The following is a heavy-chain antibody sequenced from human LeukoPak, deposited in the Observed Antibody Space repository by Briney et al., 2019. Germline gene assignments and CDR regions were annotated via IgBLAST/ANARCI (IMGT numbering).Heavy chain of an antibody. Sequence: GGSLRLSCAASGFTFSSYSMNWVCQAPGKGLEWVSSISSSSSYIYYADSVKGRFTISRDNAKNSLYLQMNSLRAEDTAVYYCAKDGHSYGYYFDYWGQGTLVTVSS. V-gene: IGHV3-21*04. D-gene: IGHD5-18*01. CDR2: ISSSSSYI. J-gene: IGHJ4*02. CDR3: AKDGHSYGYYFDY. CDR1: GFTFSSYS.